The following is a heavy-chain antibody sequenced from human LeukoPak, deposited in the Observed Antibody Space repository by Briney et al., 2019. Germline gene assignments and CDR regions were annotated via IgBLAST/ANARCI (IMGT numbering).Heavy chain of an antibody. V-gene: IGHV3-30-3*01. J-gene: IGHJ5*02. Sequence: PGGSLRLSCAASGFTVSGNYMSWVRQAPGKGLEWVAVISYDGSNKYYADSVKGRFTISRDNSKNTLYLQMNRLRAGDTAVYYCARPKIAVAVTYNWFDPWGQGTLVTVSS. D-gene: IGHD6-19*01. CDR3: ARPKIAVAVTYNWFDP. CDR1: GFTVSGNY. CDR2: ISYDGSNK.